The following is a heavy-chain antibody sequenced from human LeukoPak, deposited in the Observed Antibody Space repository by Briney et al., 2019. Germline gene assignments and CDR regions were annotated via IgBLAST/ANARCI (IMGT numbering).Heavy chain of an antibody. J-gene: IGHJ1*01. Sequence: ASVKVSCKVSGYTLTELSMHWVRQAPGKGLEWMGGFDPEDGETIYAQKFQGRVTMTEDTSTDTAYMELSSLRSEDTAVYYCATDPEGPVYQLLKYFQHWGQGTLVTVSS. CDR2: FDPEDGET. D-gene: IGHD2-2*01. CDR3: ATDPEGPVYQLLKYFQH. CDR1: GYTLTELS. V-gene: IGHV1-24*01.